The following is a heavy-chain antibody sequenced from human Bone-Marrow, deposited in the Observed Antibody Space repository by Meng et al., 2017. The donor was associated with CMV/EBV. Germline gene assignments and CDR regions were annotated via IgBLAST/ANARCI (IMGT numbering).Heavy chain of an antibody. CDR1: GYTFTGYY. CDR2: ISPNSGGT. J-gene: IGHJ4*02. V-gene: IGHV1-2*02. CDR3: ARGAWYYDSSGYSAF. D-gene: IGHD3-22*01. Sequence: QVQRVQSGAGVKKPGALVKVSCKASGYTFTGYYMNWVRQAPGQGLEWMGWISPNSGGTNYAQKFQGRVTMTRDTSISTAYMELSRLRSDDTAVYYCARGAWYYDSSGYSAFWGQGTLVTVSS.